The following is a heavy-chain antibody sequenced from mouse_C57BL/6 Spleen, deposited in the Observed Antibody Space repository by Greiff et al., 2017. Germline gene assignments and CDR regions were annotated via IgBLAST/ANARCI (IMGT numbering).Heavy chain of an antibody. J-gene: IGHJ3*01. Sequence: VQLQQSGAELVKPGASVKLSCTASGFNINDYYMHWVKQRTEQGLEWIGRIDPEDGETKYAQKFQGKATITADTSSNTAYLQLSSLTSEDTAVYYCAKGRYGYDWFAYWGQGTLVTVSA. CDR2: IDPEDGET. D-gene: IGHD2-2*01. CDR3: AKGRYGYDWFAY. V-gene: IGHV14-2*01. CDR1: GFNINDYY.